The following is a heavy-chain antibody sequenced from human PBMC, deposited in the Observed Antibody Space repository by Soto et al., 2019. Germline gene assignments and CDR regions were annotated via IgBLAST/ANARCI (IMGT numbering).Heavy chain of an antibody. V-gene: IGHV1-3*01. CDR2: INPGNGNT. CDR3: ARGGYFDSSNYLAY. CDR1: GYTFTSYG. J-gene: IGHJ4*02. D-gene: IGHD3-22*01. Sequence: ASVKVSCKASGYTFTSYGINWVRQAPGRGLEWMGWINPGNGNTKYSQQFQGRVIIDRDTSASTAYMELSSLRPEDTAVCYCARGGYFDSSNYLAYWGLGTLVTVS.